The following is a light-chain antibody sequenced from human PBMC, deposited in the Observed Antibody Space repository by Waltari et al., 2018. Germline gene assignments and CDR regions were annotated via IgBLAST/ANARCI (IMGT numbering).Light chain of an antibody. V-gene: IGKV1-39*01. J-gene: IGKJ1*01. CDR3: QQSYTTPRT. CDR2: AAS. CDR1: QSISSY. Sequence: DIQMTQSQSSLSASVGDRVTMTCRASQSISSYLNWYQQKPGKAPKLLIYAASSLQSGVPSRFSGSGSGTDFTLTISSLQPEDFATYYCQQSYTTPRTFGQGTKVEIK.